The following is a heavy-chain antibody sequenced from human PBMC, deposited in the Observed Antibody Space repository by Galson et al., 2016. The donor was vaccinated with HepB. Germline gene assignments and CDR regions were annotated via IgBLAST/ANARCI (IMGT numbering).Heavy chain of an antibody. Sequence: SLRLSCAASGFTFSSYAMLWVRQPPGKGLEWVAVISEDGDGKHYAGSVRGRFSISRDNYHNTLYLEMNSLRADDTALYYCARAALVAATYWVDPWGQGTLVTVSS. CDR2: ISEDGDGK. CDR1: GFTFSSYA. D-gene: IGHD2-15*01. J-gene: IGHJ5*02. CDR3: ARAALVAATYWVDP. V-gene: IGHV3-30-3*01.